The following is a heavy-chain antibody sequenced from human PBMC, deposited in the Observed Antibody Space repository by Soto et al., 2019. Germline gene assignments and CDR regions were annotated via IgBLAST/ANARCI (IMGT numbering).Heavy chain of an antibody. Sequence: SETLSLTCSVSGGSISSGYYYWSWIRQPPGKGLEWFGNIYSSGTTYYNPSLKIRLIISIETSKNQFSLKLGPVPPADTAVTYCASSSLYGMEVGGQGPRVTVSS. CDR1: GGSISSGYYY. CDR3: ASSSLYGMEV. V-gene: IGHV4-30-4*01. CDR2: IYSSGTT. J-gene: IGHJ6*02.